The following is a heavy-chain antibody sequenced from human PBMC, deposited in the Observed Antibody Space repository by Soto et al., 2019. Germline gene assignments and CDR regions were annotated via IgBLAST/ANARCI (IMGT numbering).Heavy chain of an antibody. CDR1: GFTVSSYG. V-gene: IGHV3-30*03. J-gene: IGHJ5*02. D-gene: IGHD1-26*01. CDR2: ISYDGSNK. CDR3: ATVRSLFYDAANSGVDA. Sequence: PGGSLRLSCAASGFTVSSYGMHWVRQAPGKGLEWVAVISYDGSNKYYADSVKGRFTISRDNSKNTPYLQMNSLRAEDTAAYYCATVRSLFYDAANSGVDARAQGTLVTVSA.